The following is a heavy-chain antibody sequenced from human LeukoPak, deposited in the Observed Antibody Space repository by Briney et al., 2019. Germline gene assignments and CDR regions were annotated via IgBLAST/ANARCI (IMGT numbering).Heavy chain of an antibody. V-gene: IGHV3-43*01. D-gene: IGHD3-9*01. CDR2: ISKYGDRT. J-gene: IGHJ3*02. CDR1: GFTFDDFS. Sequence: GGSLRLSCTASGFTFDDFSIHWVRQTPGKGLEWVSLISKYGDRTYYADSVEGRFTISRDNAKNSLYLQMNSLRAEDTAVYYCARDLGRYFDWLDAFDIWGQGTMVTVSS. CDR3: ARDLGRYFDWLDAFDI.